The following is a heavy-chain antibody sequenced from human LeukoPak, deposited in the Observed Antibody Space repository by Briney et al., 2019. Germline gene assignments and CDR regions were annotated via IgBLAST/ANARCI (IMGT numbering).Heavy chain of an antibody. V-gene: IGHV4-4*07. CDR1: GGSISNYY. J-gene: IGHJ4*02. CDR3: ARGPIGATYEAFDF. D-gene: IGHD5-12*01. CDR2: IYSGGST. Sequence: PSETLSLTCTVSGGSISNYYWSWIRQPAGKGLEWIGRIYSGGSTNYNPSLKSRVTMSIDSSKNQFSLKVISVNAADTAVYYCARGPIGATYEAFDFWGQGTQVTVSS.